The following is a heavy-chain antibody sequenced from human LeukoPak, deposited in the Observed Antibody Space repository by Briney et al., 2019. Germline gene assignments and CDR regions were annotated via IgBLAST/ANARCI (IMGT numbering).Heavy chain of an antibody. CDR1: GDSLSSSHYY. D-gene: IGHD4-11*01. CDR2: IYSGGET. J-gene: IGHJ4*02. CDR3: VRDYSNFVQGD. V-gene: IGHV4-39*02. Sequence: SETLSLTCTVSGDSLSSSHYYWGWLRQSPGKGLEWIGSIYSGGETHYNPSLNSRVTIFLDTSKNRFSLNLISVTATDTAVYYCVRDYSNFVQGDWGQGTLVTVSS.